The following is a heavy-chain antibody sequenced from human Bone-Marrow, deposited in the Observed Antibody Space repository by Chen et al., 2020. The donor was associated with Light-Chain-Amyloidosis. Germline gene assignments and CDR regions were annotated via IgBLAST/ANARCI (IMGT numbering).Heavy chain of an antibody. CDR3: AREGVGDTDAFDI. J-gene: IGHJ3*02. D-gene: IGHD1-26*01. CDR2: INRSGRSI. CDR1: GFTFSSYA. Sequence: EVQLLESGGGLVQPGGSLRLSCAASGFTFSSYAMNWVRQAPGKGLEWLSYINRSGRSIHYADSVKGRITISRDNGKNSLYLQMNSLRAEDTATYYCAREGVGDTDAFDIWGQGTMIIVSP. V-gene: IGHV3-48*01.